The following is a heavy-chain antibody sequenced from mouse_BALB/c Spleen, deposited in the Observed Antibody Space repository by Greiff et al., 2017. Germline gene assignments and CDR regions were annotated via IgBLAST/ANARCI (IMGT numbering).Heavy chain of an antibody. CDR2: ISYDGSN. Sequence: VQLKESGPGLVKPSQSLSLTCSVTGYSFTSGYYCNCLRQVPGNKLEWMGYISYDGSNNYNPSLKNRISITRDTSKNQFFLKLNSVTTEDTATYYCASGSLDYWGQGTTLTVSS. J-gene: IGHJ2*01. V-gene: IGHV3-6*02. D-gene: IGHD1-1*01. CDR3: ASGSLDY. CDR1: GYSFTSGYY.